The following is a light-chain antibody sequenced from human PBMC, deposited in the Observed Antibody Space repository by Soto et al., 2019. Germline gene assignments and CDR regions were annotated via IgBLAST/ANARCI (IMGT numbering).Light chain of an antibody. CDR1: QSISSY. J-gene: IGKJ1*01. Sequence: DIPMTQSPSSLSASIGDRVTITCRASQSISSYLNWYQQKPGKAPKLLIYAASSLQRGVPSRFSGSGSGTDFPLTISRLQPEDFATYYCQQSYSTSWTLGQGNKVEIK. CDR2: AAS. V-gene: IGKV1-39*01. CDR3: QQSYSTSWT.